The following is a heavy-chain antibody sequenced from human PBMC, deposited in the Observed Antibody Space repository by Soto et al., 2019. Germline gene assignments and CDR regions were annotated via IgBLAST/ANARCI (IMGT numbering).Heavy chain of an antibody. CDR1: GYRFTNYW. V-gene: IGHV5-10-1*01. Sequence: PGESLKISCKGSGYRFTNYWIGWVRQMPGKGLEWMGRIDPSDSYTKYSPSFQGHVTISADKSINTAYLQWSSLKASDTAMYYCAPSLVLGELSWGPGTLVTVSS. CDR2: IDPSDSYT. J-gene: IGHJ5*02. D-gene: IGHD3-16*01. CDR3: APSLVLGELS.